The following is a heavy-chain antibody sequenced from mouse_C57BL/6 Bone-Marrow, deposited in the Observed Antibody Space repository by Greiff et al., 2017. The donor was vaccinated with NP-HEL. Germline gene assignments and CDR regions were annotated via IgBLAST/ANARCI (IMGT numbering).Heavy chain of an antibody. Sequence: QVQLQQPGAELVRPGTSVKLSCKASGYTFTSYWMHWVKQRPGQGLEWIGVIDPSDSYTNYNQKFKGKATLTVDTSSSTAYMQRSSLTSEDSAVYYCARGRGGGYDYAGLDYWGQGTTLTVSS. V-gene: IGHV1-59*01. CDR3: ARGRGGGYDYAGLDY. CDR1: GYTFTSYW. J-gene: IGHJ2*01. CDR2: IDPSDSYT. D-gene: IGHD2-4*01.